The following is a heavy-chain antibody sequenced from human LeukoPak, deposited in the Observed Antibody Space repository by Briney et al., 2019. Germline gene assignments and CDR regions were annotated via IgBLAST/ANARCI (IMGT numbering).Heavy chain of an antibody. Sequence: PEGSLRLSCAASGFTFSSYSKNWVRQAPGKGLEWTSYISSSSSTIYYADSEKGRFTISRDNAKNSLYLQMNSLRAEDTAVYYYARDKGYCSGGSCGWGYRGVFDYWGQGTLVTVSS. V-gene: IGHV3-48*01. D-gene: IGHD2-15*01. CDR3: ARDKGYCSGGSCGWGYRGVFDY. J-gene: IGHJ4*02. CDR1: GFTFSSYS. CDR2: ISSSSSTI.